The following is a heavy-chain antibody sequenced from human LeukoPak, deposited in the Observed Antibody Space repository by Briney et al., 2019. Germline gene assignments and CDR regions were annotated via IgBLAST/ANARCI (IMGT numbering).Heavy chain of an antibody. CDR1: GYTFSNYA. D-gene: IGHD6-19*01. V-gene: IGHV1-3*01. CDR2: INAGNGDT. Sequence: GASVKVSCKASGYTFSNYAMHWVRQAPGQRLEWMGWINAGNGDTKYSQKFQGRVTITWDTSATTAHLELNSLRSDGTAVYYCARNLVGKTDFDYWGQGTLVTVSS. J-gene: IGHJ4*02. CDR3: ARNLVGKTDFDY.